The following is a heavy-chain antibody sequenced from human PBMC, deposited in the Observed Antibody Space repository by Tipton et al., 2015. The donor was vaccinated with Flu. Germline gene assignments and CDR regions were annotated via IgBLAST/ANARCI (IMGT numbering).Heavy chain of an antibody. CDR1: GFTFSSYA. V-gene: IGHV3-23*01. CDR2: ISGSGGNT. CDR3: AKDPALERLEGVDYFDY. D-gene: IGHD1-1*01. J-gene: IGHJ4*02. Sequence: SLRLSCAASGFTFSSYAMSWVRQAPGKGLEWVSAISGSGGNTYYADSVKDRFTISRDNSKNTLSLQMNSLGVEDTAVYYCAKDPALERLEGVDYFDYWGQGTLVTVSS.